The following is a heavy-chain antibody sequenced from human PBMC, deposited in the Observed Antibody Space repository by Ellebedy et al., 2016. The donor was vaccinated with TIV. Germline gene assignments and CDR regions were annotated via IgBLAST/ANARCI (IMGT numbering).Heavy chain of an antibody. CDR3: ANRNWYDRSDFDSYYFDF. V-gene: IGHV3-30*18. D-gene: IGHD3-22*01. CDR2: ISNDGSKE. Sequence: GESLKISCAVSGLTFSNYAMHWVRQAPGKGLEWVAGISNDGSKEYYADSVKGRFTISRDNSKNTVSLQMNSLRPEDTAVYYCANRNWYDRSDFDSYYFDFWGQGTLVTVSS. CDR1: GLTFSNYA. J-gene: IGHJ4*02.